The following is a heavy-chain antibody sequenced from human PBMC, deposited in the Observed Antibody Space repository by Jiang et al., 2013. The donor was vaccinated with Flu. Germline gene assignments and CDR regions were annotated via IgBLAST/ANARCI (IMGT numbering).Heavy chain of an antibody. Sequence: GSGLVKPSETLSLTCTVSGGSISSYYWSWIRQPPGKGLEWIGYIYYSGSTNYNPSLKSRVTISVDTSKNQFSLKLSSVTAADTAFYYCARHGNYGSNDYWGQGTLVIVSS. D-gene: IGHD1-7*01. V-gene: IGHV4-59*08. CDR3: ARHGNYGSNDY. CDR2: IYYSGST. J-gene: IGHJ4*02. CDR1: GGSISSYY.